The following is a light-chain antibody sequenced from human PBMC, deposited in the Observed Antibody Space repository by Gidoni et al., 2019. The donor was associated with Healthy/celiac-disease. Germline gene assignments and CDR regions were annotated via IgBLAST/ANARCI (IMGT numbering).Light chain of an antibody. CDR1: SSNIGAGYD. V-gene: IGLV1-40*01. Sequence: QSVLTQPPSVSVAPGQRVTISCTGSSSNIGAGYDVHWYQQLPGTAPKLLIYGNSNRPSGVPDRFSGSKSGTSASLAITGLQAEDEADYYCQSYDSSLSGYNYVFGTGTKVTVL. J-gene: IGLJ1*01. CDR3: QSYDSSLSGYNYV. CDR2: GNS.